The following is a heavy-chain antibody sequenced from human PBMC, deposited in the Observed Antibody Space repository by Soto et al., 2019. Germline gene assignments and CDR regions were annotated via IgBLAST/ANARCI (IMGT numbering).Heavy chain of an antibody. J-gene: IGHJ4*02. D-gene: IGHD1-7*01. Sequence: GGSLRLSCAASGFTFSSYEMNWVRKAPGKGLEWLSYISSSGITIFYADSVKGRFTISRDNAKNSLFLQMNSLRAEDTAVYFCARGNWNYCDFWGQGTLVTVSS. CDR2: ISSSGITI. V-gene: IGHV3-48*03. CDR3: ARGNWNYCDF. CDR1: GFTFSSYE.